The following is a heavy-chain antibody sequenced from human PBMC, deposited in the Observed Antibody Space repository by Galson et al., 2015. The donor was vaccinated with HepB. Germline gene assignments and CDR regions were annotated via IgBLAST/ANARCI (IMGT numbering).Heavy chain of an antibody. D-gene: IGHD2-15*01. Sequence: SVKVSCKASGYTFTGYYMHWVRQAPGQGLEWMGRINPNSGGTNYAQKLQGRVTMTRDTSISTTYMELSRLRSDDTVVYYCARGGAVFCSGGSCYGHFDYWGQGTLVTVSS. CDR2: INPNSGGT. CDR1: GYTFTGYY. V-gene: IGHV1-2*05. J-gene: IGHJ4*02. CDR3: ARGGAVFCSGGSCYGHFDY.